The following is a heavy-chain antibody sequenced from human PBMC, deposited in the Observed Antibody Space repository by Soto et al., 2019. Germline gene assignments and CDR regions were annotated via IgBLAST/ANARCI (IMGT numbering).Heavy chain of an antibody. D-gene: IGHD3-3*01. Sequence: KPSETLSLTCAVYGGSFSGYYWSWIRQPPGKGLDWIGEVNHSGSTNYNPSLKSRVTISVDTSKNQFSLKLSSVTAADTAVYYCARAAHAYYDFWSGYYNWFDPWGQGTLVTVSS. CDR1: GGSFSGYY. CDR3: ARAAHAYYDFWSGYYNWFDP. J-gene: IGHJ5*02. CDR2: VNHSGST. V-gene: IGHV4-34*01.